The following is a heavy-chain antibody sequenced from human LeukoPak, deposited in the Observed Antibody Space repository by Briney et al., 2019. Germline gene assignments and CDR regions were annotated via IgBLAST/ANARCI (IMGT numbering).Heavy chain of an antibody. J-gene: IGHJ4*02. CDR3: AKATTPTGFYMHS. CDR2: ISGDGSTT. CDR1: GFTFDDYA. D-gene: IGHD3-9*01. V-gene: IGHV3-43*02. Sequence: PGGSLRLSCAASGFTFDDYAMHWVRQGPGKGLEWVSYISGDGSTTYSADSVKGRFTISRDNSKASLFLQMNSLRTEDTAFYYCAKATTPTGFYMHSWGRRTLVTVSS.